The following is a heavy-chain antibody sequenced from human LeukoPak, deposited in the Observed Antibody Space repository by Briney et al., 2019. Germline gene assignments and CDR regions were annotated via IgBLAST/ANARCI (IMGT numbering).Heavy chain of an antibody. CDR1: GGSISSYY. CDR2: IYYTGST. J-gene: IGHJ4*02. V-gene: IGHV4-59*08. D-gene: IGHD6-13*01. CDR3: ARLRPSIGAAGTFDY. Sequence: PSETLSLTCTVSGGSISSYYWSWIRQAPGKGLESVGYIYYTGSTKYNASLKSRVTISVDTSKNQFSLKVSSVTAADTAVYYCARLRPSIGAAGTFDYWGQGTLVTVSS.